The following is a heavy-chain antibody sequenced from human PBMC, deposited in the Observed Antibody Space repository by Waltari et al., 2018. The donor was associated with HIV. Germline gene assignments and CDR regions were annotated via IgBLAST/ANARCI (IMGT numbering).Heavy chain of an antibody. CDR2: INHSGST. CDR3: ARVGASQASSYYGMDV. Sequence: QVQLQQWGAGLLKPSETLSLTCAGYGGSFSGYYWRCIRHPPGKGLEWIGEINHSGSTNYNPSLKSRVTISVDTSKNQFSLKLSSVTAADTAVYYCARVGASQASSYYGMDVWGQGTTVTVSS. CDR1: GGSFSGYY. J-gene: IGHJ6*02. V-gene: IGHV4-34*01.